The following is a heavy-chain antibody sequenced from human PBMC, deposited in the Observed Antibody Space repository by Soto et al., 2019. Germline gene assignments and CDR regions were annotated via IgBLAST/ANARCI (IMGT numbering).Heavy chain of an antibody. CDR3: ASSPIYGDYVVQFDY. Sequence: SETLSLTCTVSGGSISSGDYYWSWIRQPPGKGLEWIGYIYYSGSTYYNPSLKSRVTIPVDTSKNQFSLKLSSVTAADTAVYYCASSPIYGDYVVQFDYWGQGTLVTVSS. CDR2: IYYSGST. D-gene: IGHD4-17*01. V-gene: IGHV4-30-4*01. CDR1: GGSISSGDYY. J-gene: IGHJ4*02.